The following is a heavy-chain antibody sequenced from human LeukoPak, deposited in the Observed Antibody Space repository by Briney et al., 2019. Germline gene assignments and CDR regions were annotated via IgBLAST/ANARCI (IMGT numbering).Heavy chain of an antibody. V-gene: IGHV1-69*13. D-gene: IGHD6-19*01. J-gene: IGHJ6*02. CDR2: IIPIFGTA. CDR3: ARVRVGIAVAGPYYYYGMDV. Sequence: ASVKVSCKASGGTFSSYAISWVRQAPGQGLEWMGGIIPIFGTANYAQKFQGRVTITADESTSTAYMELSSLRSEDTAVYYCARVRVGIAVAGPYYYYGMDVWGQGTTVTVSS. CDR1: GGTFSSYA.